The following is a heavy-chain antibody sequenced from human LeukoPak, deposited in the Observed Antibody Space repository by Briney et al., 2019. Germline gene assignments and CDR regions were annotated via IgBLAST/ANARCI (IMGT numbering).Heavy chain of an antibody. CDR2: INPTGGST. CDR1: GYTFPSYF. D-gene: IGHD6-6*01. Sequence: ASVKVSCKASGYTFPSYFMHWVRQAPGQGLEWMGIINPTGGSTTYAQKFQGRVTMTRDTSTSTVYMELSSLRSDDMAVYYCARTAARRFDYRGQGTLVTVSS. J-gene: IGHJ4*02. CDR3: ARTAARRFDY. V-gene: IGHV1-46*01.